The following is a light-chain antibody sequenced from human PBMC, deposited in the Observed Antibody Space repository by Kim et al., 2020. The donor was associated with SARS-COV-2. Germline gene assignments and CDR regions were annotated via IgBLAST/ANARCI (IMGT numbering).Light chain of an antibody. CDR2: EVS. CDR3: CSYAGSSTIVV. Sequence: QSITISCTGTSSDGGSYNLVSWYQQHPGKAPKLMIYEVSKRPSGVSNRFSGSKSGNTASLTISGLQAEDEADYYCCSYAGSSTIVVFGGGTQLTVL. CDR1: SSDGGSYNL. J-gene: IGLJ2*01. V-gene: IGLV2-23*02.